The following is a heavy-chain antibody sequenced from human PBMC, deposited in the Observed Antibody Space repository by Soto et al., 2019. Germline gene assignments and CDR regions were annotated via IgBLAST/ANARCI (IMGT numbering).Heavy chain of an antibody. CDR2: IGGSGDGT. CDR1: GFTFSNYT. V-gene: IGHV3-23*01. J-gene: IGHJ4*02. D-gene: IGHD3-3*01. Sequence: VQLLESGGGLVKPGGSLRLSCEASGFTFSNYTMNWVRQAPGKGLEWVSIIGGSGDGTYYADSVKGRFTISRDNSKSTVSLQMNRLRAEDTAIYYCARSFYFWSGFFGLWGKGTLVSVSS. CDR3: ARSFYFWSGFFGL.